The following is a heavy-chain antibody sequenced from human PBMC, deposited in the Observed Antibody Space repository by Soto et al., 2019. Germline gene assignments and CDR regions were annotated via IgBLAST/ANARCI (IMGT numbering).Heavy chain of an antibody. D-gene: IGHD3-22*01. J-gene: IGHJ4*02. Sequence: QVQLVESGGGVVQPGRSLRLSCAASGFTFSSYAMHWVRQAPGKGLEWVAVISYDGSNKYYADSVKGRFTISRDNSKNTLYLQMNSLRAEDTAVYYCAREKYYYDSSGYHEWGQGTLVTVSS. V-gene: IGHV3-30-3*01. CDR2: ISYDGSNK. CDR1: GFTFSSYA. CDR3: AREKYYYDSSGYHE.